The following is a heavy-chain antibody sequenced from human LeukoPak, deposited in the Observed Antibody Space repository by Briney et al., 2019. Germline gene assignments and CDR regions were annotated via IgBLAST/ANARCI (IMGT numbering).Heavy chain of an antibody. J-gene: IGHJ4*02. CDR2: ISGSGGST. CDR1: GFTFSSYA. V-gene: IGHV3-23*01. CDR3: AKDRVTMIVVVTNFDY. Sequence: PGGSLRLSCAASGFTFSSYAMSWVRQAPGKGLEWVSAISGSGGSTYYAGSVKGRFTISRDNSKNTLYLQMNSLRAEDTAVYYCAKDRVTMIVVVTNFDYWGQGTLVTVSS. D-gene: IGHD3-22*01.